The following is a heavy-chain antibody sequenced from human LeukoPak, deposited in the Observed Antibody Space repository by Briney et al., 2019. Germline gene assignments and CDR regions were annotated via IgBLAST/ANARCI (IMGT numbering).Heavy chain of an antibody. CDR3: ARSEAAVAVNPFGY. CDR1: GYTFTSYG. D-gene: IGHD6-19*01. CDR2: ISAYNGNT. Sequence: ASVKVSCKASGYTFTSYGISWVRQAPGQGLEWMGWISAYNGNTNYAQKLQGRVTMTTDTSTSTAYMELSSLRSEDTAVYYCARSEAAVAVNPFGYWGQGTLVTVSS. J-gene: IGHJ4*02. V-gene: IGHV1-18*01.